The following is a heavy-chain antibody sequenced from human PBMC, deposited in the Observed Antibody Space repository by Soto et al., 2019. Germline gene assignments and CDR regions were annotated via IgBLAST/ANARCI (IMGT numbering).Heavy chain of an antibody. CDR3: TTLWTWDRGYDLDP. CDR2: IVRKKDNGRI. CDR1: GLSFSDAW. J-gene: IGHJ5*02. Sequence: GGSLRLSCEASGLSFSDAWMSWVRQAPGKGLEWVARIVRKKDNGRIDYAAPVRGRFTISRDDSKSTVYLQMNSLEIEYTGVSYCTTLWTWDRGYDLDPWGQGTLVTVSS. V-gene: IGHV3-15*04. D-gene: IGHD5-12*01.